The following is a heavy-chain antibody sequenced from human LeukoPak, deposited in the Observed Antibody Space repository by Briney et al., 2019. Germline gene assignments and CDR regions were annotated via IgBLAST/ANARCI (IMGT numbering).Heavy chain of an antibody. CDR3: ARGSTYYDSSGQVPFDY. J-gene: IGHJ4*02. Sequence: GGSLRLSCAASGFTFRNYVIHWVRQAPGKGLEWGSYISGSSSTIYYADSVKGRFTISRDNGKNTLYLQMNSLRAEDTAVYYCARGSTYYDSSGQVPFDYWGQGTLVTVSS. V-gene: IGHV3-48*01. CDR1: GFTFRNYV. CDR2: ISGSSSTI. D-gene: IGHD3-22*01.